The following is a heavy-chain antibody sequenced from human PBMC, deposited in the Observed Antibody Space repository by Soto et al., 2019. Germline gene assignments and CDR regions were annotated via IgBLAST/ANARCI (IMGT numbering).Heavy chain of an antibody. Sequence: PSETLSLTCAVYGGSFSGYYWSWIRQPPGKGLEWIGEINHSGSTNYNPSLKSRVTISVDTSKNQFSLKLSSVTAADTAVYYCARGRRSRAARPAYFDYWGQGTLVTVSS. V-gene: IGHV4-34*01. J-gene: IGHJ4*02. CDR3: ARGRRSRAARPAYFDY. CDR2: INHSGST. D-gene: IGHD6-6*01. CDR1: GGSFSGYY.